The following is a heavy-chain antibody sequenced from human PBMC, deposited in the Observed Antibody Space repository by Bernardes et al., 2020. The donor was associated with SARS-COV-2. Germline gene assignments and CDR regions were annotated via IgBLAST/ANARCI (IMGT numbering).Heavy chain of an antibody. D-gene: IGHD3-22*01. CDR1: GGSISSYY. CDR3: AKDARPSIVVVITPAFDY. J-gene: IGHJ4*02. V-gene: IGHV4-59*01. Sequence: SEPLSLTCTVSGGSISSYYWRWIREPPGKGLEWIGYVSYSGSTNYNPSLKSRVTISVDTSKNQFSLKLRSVTAADTAVYYCAKDARPSIVVVITPAFDYWGQGTLVTVSS. CDR2: VSYSGST.